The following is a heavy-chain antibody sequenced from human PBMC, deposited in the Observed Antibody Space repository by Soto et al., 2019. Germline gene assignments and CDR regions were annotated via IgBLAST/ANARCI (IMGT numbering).Heavy chain of an antibody. J-gene: IGHJ1*01. D-gene: IGHD3-22*01. CDR2: IIPIFGTA. V-gene: IGHV1-69*13. CDR3: AYYDSPDLDYFQH. Sequence: SVKVSCKASGGTFSSYAISWVRQAPGQGLEWMGGIIPIFGTANYAQKFQGRVTITADESTSTAYMELSSLRSEDTAVYYCAYYDSPDLDYFQHWGQGTLVTVSS. CDR1: GGTFSSYA.